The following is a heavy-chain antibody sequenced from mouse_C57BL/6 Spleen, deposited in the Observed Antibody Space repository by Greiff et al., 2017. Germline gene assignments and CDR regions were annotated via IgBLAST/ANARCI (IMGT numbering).Heavy chain of an antibody. D-gene: IGHD4-1*01. V-gene: IGHV1-64*01. CDR2: IHPNSGST. CDR3: ARWGELGTFDY. J-gene: IGHJ2*01. Sequence: QVQLQQPGAELVKPGASVKLSCKASGYTFTSYWMHWVKQRPGQGLEWIGMIHPNSGSTNYNEKFKGKATLTVDTSSSTAYMEFHSLTSEDSAVYFCARWGELGTFDYWGQGTTLTVSS. CDR1: GYTFTSYW.